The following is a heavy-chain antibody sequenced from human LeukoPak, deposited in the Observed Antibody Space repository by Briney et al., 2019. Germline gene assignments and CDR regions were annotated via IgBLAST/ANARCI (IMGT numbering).Heavy chain of an antibody. D-gene: IGHD6-13*01. Sequence: SETLSLTCIVSSGSINNQYWSWIRQPPGKGLEWIGYIYDTGNTNYNPSLKSRVTISIDTSKNQFSLKLSSVTAADTAVYYCARDQVGYGLDYWGQGTLVTVSS. V-gene: IGHV4-59*11. CDR3: ARDQVGYGLDY. CDR1: SGSINNQY. CDR2: IYDTGNT. J-gene: IGHJ4*02.